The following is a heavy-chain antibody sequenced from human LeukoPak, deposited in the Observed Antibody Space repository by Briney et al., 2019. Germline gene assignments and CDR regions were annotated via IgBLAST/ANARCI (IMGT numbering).Heavy chain of an antibody. CDR3: AKDRPNYYHGSGSYYKRSGDS. V-gene: IGHV3-23*01. CDR1: GFTFSTYA. Sequence: QAGGSLRLSCAASGFTFSTYAMSWVRQAPGKGLVWVSSISSSGEFTYYVDSVKGRFTISRDNSKNTLYLQMSSLRAEDTAVYYCAKDRPNYYHGSGSYYKRSGDSWGQGTLVTVSS. CDR2: ISSSGEFT. D-gene: IGHD3-22*01. J-gene: IGHJ5*01.